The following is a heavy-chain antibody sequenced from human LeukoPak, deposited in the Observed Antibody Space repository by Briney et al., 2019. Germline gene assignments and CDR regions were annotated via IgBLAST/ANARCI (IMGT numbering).Heavy chain of an antibody. CDR1: GFTFSSYG. D-gene: IGHD5-24*01. CDR3: AKDGMATIRYFQH. CDR2: IRYDGSNK. V-gene: IGHV3-30*02. J-gene: IGHJ1*01. Sequence: PGGSLRLSCAASGFTFSSYGMHWVRQAPGKGLEWVAFIRYDGSNKYYADSVKGRFTISRDNSKNTLYLQMNSLRAEDTAVYYCAKDGMATIRYFQHWGQGTLVTVSS.